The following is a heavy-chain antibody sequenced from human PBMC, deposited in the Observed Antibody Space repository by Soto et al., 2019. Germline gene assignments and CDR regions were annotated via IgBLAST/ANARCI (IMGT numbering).Heavy chain of an antibody. V-gene: IGHV4-31*01. D-gene: IGHD2-21*01. CDR1: GGSISISDHY. Sequence: QVQLQESGPGLVQPSQTLSLTCTVSGGSISISDHYWSWIRLQPGKGLERIGYIYYSGTTYYNPSLKRLVYSSITSSKGQFSLRLTPVTAAVTAVYFCARYCGSGNCGWFDPWGQGTLVTVSS. J-gene: IGHJ5*02. CDR2: IYYSGTT. CDR3: ARYCGSGNCGWFDP.